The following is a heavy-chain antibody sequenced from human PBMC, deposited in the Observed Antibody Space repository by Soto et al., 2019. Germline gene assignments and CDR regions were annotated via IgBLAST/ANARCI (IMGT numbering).Heavy chain of an antibody. D-gene: IGHD2-15*01. CDR1: GYTFTSYD. CDR3: ARGSKGYCSGGSGYPSSFYYYMDV. J-gene: IGHJ6*03. CDR2: MNPTSGNT. Sequence: QVQLVQSGAEVTKPGASVKVSCKASGYTFTSYDINWVRQATGQGLEWMGWMNPTSGNTGYAQKFQGRVTMTRNTSISTAYMELSSLRAEDTAVYYCARGSKGYCSGGSGYPSSFYYYMDVWGKGTTVTVSS. V-gene: IGHV1-8*01.